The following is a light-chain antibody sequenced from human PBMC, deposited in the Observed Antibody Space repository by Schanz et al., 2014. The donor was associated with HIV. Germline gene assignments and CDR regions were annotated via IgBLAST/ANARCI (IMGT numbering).Light chain of an antibody. CDR3: SSYTTSSTLDV. Sequence: QSVLAQPASVSGSPGQSITISCTGTTNTVEKYNLLSWYQQHPGKAPKLMIFEVNKRPSGISNRFSGSKSGNTASLTISGLQTEDEADYYCSSYTTSSTLDVFGTGTKLTVL. V-gene: IGLV2-14*02. J-gene: IGLJ1*01. CDR1: TNTVEKYNL. CDR2: EVN.